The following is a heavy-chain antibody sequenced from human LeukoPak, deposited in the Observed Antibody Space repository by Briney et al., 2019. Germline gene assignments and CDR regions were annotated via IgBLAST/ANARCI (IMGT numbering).Heavy chain of an antibody. V-gene: IGHV3-30*04. Sequence: PGTSLRLSCAGSGFTFSGFAMHWVRQAPGKGLEWVAAISYHGRDKYYADAVSGRFTISRDNSKNTLHLEMNSLRTDDTAVYYCTKGRGGGGRRINLKVGGYGPWGQGTQVTVSS. D-gene: IGHD3-16*01. CDR2: ISYHGRDK. J-gene: IGHJ5*02. CDR1: GFTFSGFA. CDR3: TKGRGGGGRRINLKVGGYGP.